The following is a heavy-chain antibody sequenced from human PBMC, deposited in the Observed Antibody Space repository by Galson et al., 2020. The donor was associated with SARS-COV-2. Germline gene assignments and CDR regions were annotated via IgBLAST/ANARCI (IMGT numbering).Heavy chain of an antibody. CDR2: MNPNSGNS. J-gene: IGHJ4*02. CDR1: GYTFSSYD. CDR3: ATPIVGGTFDY. Sequence: ASVKVSCKASGYTFSSYDINWVRQAPGQGLEWMGWMNPNSGNSGHAQKFQGRVTMTRNTSISTAYMELGSLRSEDTAVYYCATPIVGGTFDYWGQGTLVTVSS. D-gene: IGHD1-26*01. V-gene: IGHV1-8*01.